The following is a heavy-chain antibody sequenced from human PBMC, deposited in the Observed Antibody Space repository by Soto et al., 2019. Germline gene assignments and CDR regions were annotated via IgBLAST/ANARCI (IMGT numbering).Heavy chain of an antibody. CDR3: AKGRGQNWNFDY. CDR2: ISGSGGTA. D-gene: IGHD1-1*01. Sequence: EVQLLESGGGSVQPGGSLRLSCAASGFTFSSYAMHWVRRPPGKGLEWFSSISGSGGTAYYADSVKGRFSISRDSLVNTLYLQMNSLRAEDTAVYYCAKGRGQNWNFDYWGKGTLVTVSP. J-gene: IGHJ4*02. V-gene: IGHV3-23*01. CDR1: GFTFSSYA.